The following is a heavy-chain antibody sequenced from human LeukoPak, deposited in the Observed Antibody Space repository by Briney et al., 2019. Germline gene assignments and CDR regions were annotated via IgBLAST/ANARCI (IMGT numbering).Heavy chain of an antibody. J-gene: IGHJ4*02. D-gene: IGHD6-6*01. V-gene: IGHV1-18*01. CDR1: GGTFSSYT. CDR2: ISAYNGNT. CDR3: ATTIGARLTYLDY. Sequence: GASVKVSCKASGGTFSSYTINWVRQAPGQGLEWMGWISAYNGNTNYAQNLQGRVTMTTDTSTSTAYMEVRSLRSDDTAVYYCATTIGARLTYLDYWGQGTLVTVSS.